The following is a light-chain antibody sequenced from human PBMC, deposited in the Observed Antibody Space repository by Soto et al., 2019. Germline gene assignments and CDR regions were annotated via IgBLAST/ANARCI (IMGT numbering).Light chain of an antibody. Sequence: EMLLTQSPGTLSLSLGERATLSCRSSQSLRTNSLAWYQRKPGQAPRLLISGVYSRAAGIPDRFSGSGSGTDFTLTISRLEPEDFAVYYCQQYDTSPRTFGQGTKVDIK. CDR1: QSLRTNS. CDR2: GVY. CDR3: QQYDTSPRT. V-gene: IGKV3-20*01. J-gene: IGKJ1*01.